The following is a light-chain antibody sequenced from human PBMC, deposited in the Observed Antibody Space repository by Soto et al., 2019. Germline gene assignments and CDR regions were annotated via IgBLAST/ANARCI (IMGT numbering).Light chain of an antibody. J-gene: IGLJ1*01. V-gene: IGLV1-40*01. CDR2: GNG. CDR3: QSYDTSLSGSEV. Sequence: VLTQPPSVSGAPGQRVTISCTESSSNIGAGHDVHWYQHLPGTAPKLLIYGNGNRPSGIPDRFSGSKSGTSASLAITGLQAEDEADYYCQSYDTSLSGSEVFGTGTKVTVL. CDR1: SSNIGAGHD.